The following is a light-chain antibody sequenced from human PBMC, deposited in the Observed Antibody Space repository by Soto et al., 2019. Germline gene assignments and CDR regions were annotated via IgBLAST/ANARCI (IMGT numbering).Light chain of an antibody. Sequence: DIQMTQSPSSVSASVGDRVTITCRASQDIRTWLAWYQQKPGKAPKILIYGASSLQSGDPSRFSGSGSGTYFTLTSSSLQPEDFATYYCQHANSFPITFGQGTRLEIK. V-gene: IGKV1-12*01. CDR1: QDIRTW. CDR3: QHANSFPIT. CDR2: GAS. J-gene: IGKJ5*01.